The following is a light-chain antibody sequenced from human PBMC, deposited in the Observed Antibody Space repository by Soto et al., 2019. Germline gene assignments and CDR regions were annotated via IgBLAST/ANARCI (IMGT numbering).Light chain of an antibody. Sequence: EIVLTQSPGTLSLSPGERATLSCRASQSVNNNYLAWYQQKPGQAPRLLIYGASRRATDIPDRFSGSGSGTEFPLTISRLEPEDFAVYSCQQYGSAPLTFGGGTKVEIK. V-gene: IGKV3-20*01. CDR3: QQYGSAPLT. CDR2: GAS. CDR1: QSVNNNY. J-gene: IGKJ4*01.